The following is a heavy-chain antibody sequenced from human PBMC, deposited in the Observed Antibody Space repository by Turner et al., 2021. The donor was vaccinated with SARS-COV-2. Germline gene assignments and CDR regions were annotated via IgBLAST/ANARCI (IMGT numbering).Heavy chain of an antibody. Sequence: QVQLVESGGGVVQPGRSLSLSCAASGFTFSSYAMHGVRQAPGKGLEWVAVISDDGSNKYDADSVKSRFTISRDNSKNTLYLQMNSQGAEDKAVYYCARDRTPLLFDYYFDYWGQGTLVTVSS. V-gene: IGHV3-30*04. D-gene: IGHD3-10*02. CDR2: ISDDGSNK. J-gene: IGHJ4*02. CDR3: ARDRTPLLFDYYFDY. CDR1: GFTFSSYA.